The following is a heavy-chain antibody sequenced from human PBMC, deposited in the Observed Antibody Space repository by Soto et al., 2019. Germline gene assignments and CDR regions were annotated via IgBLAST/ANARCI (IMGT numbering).Heavy chain of an antibody. CDR1: GFTFDDYA. V-gene: IGHV3-9*01. CDR2: LTWNGEVL. D-gene: IGHD3-22*01. Sequence: EVQLAESGGALVQPGRSLRLCCVASGFTFDDYAIPWVRQTPGKGLEWVSGLTWNGEVLGYADSVKGRFTISRDNAKNSLYLEMNSLRPEDTALYYCVKDSESSGYLTHLDYWGQGTLVTVSS. CDR3: VKDSESSGYLTHLDY. J-gene: IGHJ4*02.